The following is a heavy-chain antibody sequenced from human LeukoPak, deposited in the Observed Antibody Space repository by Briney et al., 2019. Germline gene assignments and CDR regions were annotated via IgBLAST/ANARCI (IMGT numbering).Heavy chain of an antibody. CDR3: ARVAPNGYYFDY. Sequence: GGSLRLSCAASGFTFSSYGMHWVRQAPGKGLEWVAVIWYDGSNKYYADSVKGRFTISRENAKNSLYLQMNSLRAGDTAVYYCARVAPNGYYFDYWGQGTLVTVSS. D-gene: IGHD4-17*01. V-gene: IGHV3-33*01. J-gene: IGHJ4*02. CDR1: GFTFSSYG. CDR2: IWYDGSNK.